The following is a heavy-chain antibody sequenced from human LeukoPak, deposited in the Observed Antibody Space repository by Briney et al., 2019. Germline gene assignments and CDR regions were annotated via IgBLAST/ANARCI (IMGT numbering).Heavy chain of an antibody. CDR3: ARRAGDYSHPYDY. CDR1: GFTFSSYA. D-gene: IGHD3-22*01. Sequence: GGSLRLSCAASGFTFSSYAMSWVRQAPGKGLEWVSFIYSGGDTYYADSVKGRFTISRDNSKNTFHLQMNSLRAEDTAVYYCARRAGDYSHPYDYWGQGTLVTVSS. J-gene: IGHJ4*02. V-gene: IGHV3-53*01. CDR2: IYSGGDT.